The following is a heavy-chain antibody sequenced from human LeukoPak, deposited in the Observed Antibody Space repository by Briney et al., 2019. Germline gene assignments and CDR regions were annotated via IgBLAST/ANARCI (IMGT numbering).Heavy chain of an antibody. CDR2: INPNSGGT. J-gene: IGHJ6*03. V-gene: IGHV1-2*03. Sequence: LGASVKVSCKASGFTFTDYYMHWVRQAPGQGLEWMGWINPNSGGTNYAQKFQGRVTMTRDTSISTAYMELSRLRSDDTAVYYCARGYCSGGSCYSGAYYYYYMDVWGKGTTVTVSS. CDR1: GFTFTDYY. CDR3: ARGYCSGGSCYSGAYYYYYMDV. D-gene: IGHD2-15*01.